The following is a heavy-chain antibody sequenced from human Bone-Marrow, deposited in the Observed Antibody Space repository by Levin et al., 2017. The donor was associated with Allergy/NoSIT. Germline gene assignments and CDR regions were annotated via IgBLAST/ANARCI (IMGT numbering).Heavy chain of an antibody. CDR3: TRAWAELGHRAFDI. J-gene: IGHJ3*02. CDR1: GYTFIDSY. Sequence: GESLKISCKTSGYTFIDSYIHWVRQAPGQGLEWIGRINPKTGVTRTLQKFEGRVTMTRDTSITTAYMELSSLRSDDTAVFYCTRAWAELGHRAFDIWGQGTMVTVSS. D-gene: IGHD1-7*01. CDR2: INPKTGVT. V-gene: IGHV1-2*06.